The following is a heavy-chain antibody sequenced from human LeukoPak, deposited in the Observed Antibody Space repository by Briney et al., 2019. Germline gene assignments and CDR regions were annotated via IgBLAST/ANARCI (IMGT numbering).Heavy chain of an antibody. D-gene: IGHD3-22*01. V-gene: IGHV4-59*12. CDR3: AGVGRVTMIVVGKPNWYFDL. CDR2: IYYSGST. J-gene: IGHJ2*01. CDR1: GGSISSYY. Sequence: SETLSLTCTVSGGSISSYYWSWIRQPPGKGLEWIGYIYYSGSTNYNPSLKSRVTISVDTSKNQFSLKLSSVTAADTHVYYCAGVGRVTMIVVGKPNWYFDLWGRGTLVTVSS.